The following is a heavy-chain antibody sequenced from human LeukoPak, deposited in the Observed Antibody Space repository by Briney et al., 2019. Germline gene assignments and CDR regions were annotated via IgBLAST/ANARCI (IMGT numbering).Heavy chain of an antibody. D-gene: IGHD6-19*01. V-gene: IGHV1-46*01. CDR2: INPSGGST. CDR1: GYTFTSHY. CDR3: AKSLYSNDWYPFDY. Sequence: ASVTVCCMSSGYTFTSHYLHWVRQAPGQGREWMGIINPSGGSTSYAQQFPGRVTMTRDTSTSTVYMELSNLSSEDTAVYYCAKSLYSNDWYPFDYWGQGTLVTVSS. J-gene: IGHJ4*02.